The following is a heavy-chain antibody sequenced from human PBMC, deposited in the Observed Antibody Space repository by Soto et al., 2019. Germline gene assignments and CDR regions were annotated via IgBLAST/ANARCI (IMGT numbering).Heavy chain of an antibody. V-gene: IGHV4-30-2*01. CDR1: GGSISSGFYS. D-gene: IGHD2-21*02. J-gene: IGHJ5*02. CDR3: ARGSDGVWNWFDP. CDR2: IYNSGNT. Sequence: SETLSLTCAVSGGSISSGFYSWSWIRQPPGQGLEWIGYIYNSGNTYYDPSLMSRVTISVDRSQNHFSLKLTSVTAADTAVYYCARGSDGVWNWFDPWGQGTQVTVSS.